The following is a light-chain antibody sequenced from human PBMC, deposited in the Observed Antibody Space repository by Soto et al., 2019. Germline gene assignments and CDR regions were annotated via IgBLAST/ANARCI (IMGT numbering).Light chain of an antibody. Sequence: ETVMTQSPVTLSVSPGERATLSCRASQSVSRNFAWYQQRPGQAPRLLIYGASTRATGVPSRFSGSGSGTEFALTISSLQSEYFAVYYCQQYYNWPLTFGGGTKVEIK. J-gene: IGKJ4*01. CDR2: GAS. V-gene: IGKV3-15*01. CDR3: QQYYNWPLT. CDR1: QSVSRN.